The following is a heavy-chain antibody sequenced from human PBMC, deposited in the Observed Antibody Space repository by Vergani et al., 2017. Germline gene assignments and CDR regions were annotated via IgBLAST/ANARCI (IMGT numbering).Heavy chain of an antibody. V-gene: IGHV3-33*08. CDR3: VREGSYCGSTTCRNPSYVYYYHMDV. D-gene: IGHD2-21*01. Sequence: QVQLVESGGGVVQPGRSLRLSCAASGFTFSSHGVHWVRQAPGKGLEWVAIIYYDGSKKYYADSVKGRFTISRDNSRNTLDLLMSSLRAEDTAIYYCVREGSYCGSTTCRNPSYVYYYHMDVWGEGTTVTVSS. CDR1: GFTFSSHG. CDR2: IYYDGSKK. J-gene: IGHJ6*03.